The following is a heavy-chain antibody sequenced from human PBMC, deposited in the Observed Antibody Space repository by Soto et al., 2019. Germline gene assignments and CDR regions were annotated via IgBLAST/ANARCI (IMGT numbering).Heavy chain of an antibody. CDR2: VSQRGFT. CDR3: ARGLFSSGWYSYFDP. Sequence: QVQLQQRGAGLLRPSETLSLTCAVSTESLRGYYWTWIRQSPGKGLEWVGEVSQRGFTNYNPSLEGRVTLSVDTSKSEYSLHLSSMTAADTALYYCARGLFSSGWYSYFDPWGQGTPVTVSS. CDR1: TESLRGYY. V-gene: IGHV4-34*01. J-gene: IGHJ5*02. D-gene: IGHD6-19*01.